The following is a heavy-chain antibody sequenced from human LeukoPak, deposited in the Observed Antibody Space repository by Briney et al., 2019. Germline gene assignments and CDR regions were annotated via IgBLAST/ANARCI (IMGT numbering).Heavy chain of an antibody. V-gene: IGHV3-30-3*01. CDR2: ISYDGSNK. CDR3: AREGGPHYDYVWGSYRH. D-gene: IGHD3-16*02. CDR1: GFTFSSYA. J-gene: IGHJ4*02. Sequence: GGSLRLSCAASGFTFSSYAMHWVRQAPGKGLEWVAVISYDGSNKYYADSVKGRFTISRDNSKNTLYLQMNSLRAEDTAVYYCAREGGPHYDYVWGSYRHWGQGTLVTVSS.